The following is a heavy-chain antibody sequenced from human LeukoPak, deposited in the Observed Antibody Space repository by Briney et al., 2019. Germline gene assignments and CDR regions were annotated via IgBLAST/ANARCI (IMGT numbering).Heavy chain of an antibody. CDR1: GGSISSGGYY. V-gene: IGHV4-30-2*01. J-gene: IGHJ6*03. D-gene: IGHD6-13*01. CDR2: IYHSGST. CDR3: ARGPSIAAAGIGGNYYYMDV. Sequence: SQTLSLTCTVSGGSISSGGYYWSWIRQPPGKGLEWIGYIYHSGSTYYNPSLKSRVTISVDRSKNQFSLKLSSVTAADTAVYYCARGPSIAAAGIGGNYYYMDVWGKGTTVTVSS.